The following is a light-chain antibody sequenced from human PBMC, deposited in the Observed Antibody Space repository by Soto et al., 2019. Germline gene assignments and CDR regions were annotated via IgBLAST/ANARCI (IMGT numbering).Light chain of an antibody. CDR2: ANI. Sequence: QSVLTQPPSVSGVPGQRVTISCTGSSSNIGADYDIHWYQHLPGTAPKLLIYANINRPSGVPDRFSGSKSGTSASLAITELQAEDEADYYCQSYDSSLSGWLFGGGTRLTVL. CDR3: QSYDSSLSGWL. J-gene: IGLJ3*02. CDR1: SSNIGADYD. V-gene: IGLV1-40*01.